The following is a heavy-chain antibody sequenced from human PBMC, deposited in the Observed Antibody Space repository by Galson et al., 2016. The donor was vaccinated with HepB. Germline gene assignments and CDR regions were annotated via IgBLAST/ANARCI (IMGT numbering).Heavy chain of an antibody. CDR1: GFTFSNYG. CDR3: AKAGNIADFWGSYSPAYFDY. Sequence: SLRLSCAASGFTFSNYGMNWVRQAPGKGLEWVPAVGGSGYRTYYEDFVRGLFPISRDKSKNIWHLQRNSLRAEDTAVYYFAKAGNIADFWGSYSPAYFDYWGQGALVIVSS. D-gene: IGHD3-3*01. V-gene: IGHV3-23*01. J-gene: IGHJ4*02. CDR2: VGGSGYRT.